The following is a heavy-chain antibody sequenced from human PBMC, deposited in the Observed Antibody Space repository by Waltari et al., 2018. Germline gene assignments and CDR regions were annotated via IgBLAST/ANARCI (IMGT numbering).Heavy chain of an antibody. CDR1: GASVSGVSYF. V-gene: IGHV4-61*02. CDR2: IYTTGRT. D-gene: IGHD3-22*01. CDR3: ARSGYDSTEGWLDP. J-gene: IGHJ5*02. Sequence: QVQLQESGPGLVKPSQTLSLTCTVPGASVSGVSYFWNWIRQPAGKGLEWIARIYTTGRTDYNPSLQSRVTISADTSKNELSLKMSSVTAADTAVYYCARSGYDSTEGWLDPWGPGTLVTVSS.